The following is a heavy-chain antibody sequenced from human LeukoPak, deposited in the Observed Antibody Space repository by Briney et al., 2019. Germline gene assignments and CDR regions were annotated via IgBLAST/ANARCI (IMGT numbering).Heavy chain of an antibody. Sequence: ASVKVSCKASGYTFTGYYMHWVRQAPGQGLEWMGWINPNSGGTNYAQKCQGRVTMTRGTSISTAYMELSRLRSDDTAVYYCARSQDIVVVIAALSLWGQGTLVTVSS. CDR3: ARSQDIVVVIAALSL. D-gene: IGHD2-15*01. J-gene: IGHJ4*02. CDR2: INPNSGGT. CDR1: GYTFTGYY. V-gene: IGHV1-2*02.